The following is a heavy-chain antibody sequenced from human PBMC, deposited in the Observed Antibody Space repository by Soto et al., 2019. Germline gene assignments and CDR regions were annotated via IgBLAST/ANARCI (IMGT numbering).Heavy chain of an antibody. Sequence: EVQLVESGGGLVQPGGSLRLPCEASGFTFGTYWMSWVRQAPGKGLEWVANIRQDGGEKYLVASVQGRFSITRDNAETSRCLQMNSLRGEDTAVDYCVRDGSSGWHFDTWGQGTLVTVSS. D-gene: IGHD6-25*01. J-gene: IGHJ4*02. V-gene: IGHV3-7*01. CDR2: IRQDGGEK. CDR3: VRDGSSGWHFDT. CDR1: GFTFGTYW.